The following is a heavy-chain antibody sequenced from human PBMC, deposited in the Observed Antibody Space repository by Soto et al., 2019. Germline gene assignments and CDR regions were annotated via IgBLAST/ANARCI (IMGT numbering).Heavy chain of an antibody. CDR2: SSAYNGNT. J-gene: IGHJ4*02. V-gene: IGHV1-18*01. CDR1: GYTFTSYG. Sequence: QVQLVQAGAEVKKPGASVKVSCKASGYTFTSYGISLVRQAPGQCREWRGGSSAYNGNTNYAQKFQVRVTMTTATSKSTVYMELRSVTSADTDLYYCARGTTFETGSYWGQGTMVTVSS. D-gene: IGHD3-10*02. CDR3: ARGTTFETGSY.